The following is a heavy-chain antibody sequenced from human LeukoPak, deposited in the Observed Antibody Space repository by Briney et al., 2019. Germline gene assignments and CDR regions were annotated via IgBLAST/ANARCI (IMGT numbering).Heavy chain of an antibody. Sequence: PGGSLRLSCAASGFTFSSYGMHWVRQAPGKGLEWVAFIRYDGSNKYYADSVKGRFTISRDNSKNTLYLQMNSLRAEDTAVYYCAKDGPLGYCSSTSCYPYYYYYYYMDVWGKGTTVTVSS. V-gene: IGHV3-30*02. J-gene: IGHJ6*03. CDR3: AKDGPLGYCSSTSCYPYYYYYYYMDV. D-gene: IGHD2-2*01. CDR1: GFTFSSYG. CDR2: IRYDGSNK.